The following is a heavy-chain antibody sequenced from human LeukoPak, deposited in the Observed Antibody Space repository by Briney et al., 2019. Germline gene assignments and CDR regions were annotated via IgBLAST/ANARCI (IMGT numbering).Heavy chain of an antibody. V-gene: IGHV3-43*01. Sequence: GVSLRLSCAASGFTFDDYTMHWVRQAPGKGLEWVSLISWDGGSTYYADSVKGRFTISRDNTRNTLYLQMNSLRAEDTAVYYCARAGDVLSVGENFFNKWGQGALVSVSS. J-gene: IGHJ4*02. CDR3: ARAGDVLSVGENFFNK. CDR1: GFTFDDYT. D-gene: IGHD3-3*01. CDR2: ISWDGGST.